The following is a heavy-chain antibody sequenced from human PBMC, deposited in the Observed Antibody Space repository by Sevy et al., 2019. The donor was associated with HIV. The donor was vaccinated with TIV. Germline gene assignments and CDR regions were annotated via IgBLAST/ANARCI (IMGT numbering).Heavy chain of an antibody. CDR1: GYTFTSDY. V-gene: IGHV1-46*01. CDR2: INPSGGST. D-gene: IGHD3-9*01. Sequence: ASVKVSCKASGYTFTSDYMHWVRQAPGQGLEWMGIINPSGGSTSYAQKFQGRVTMTRDTSTSTVYMELSSLGSEDTAVYYCARDSDNYDILTGYYPFDYWGQGTLVTVSS. CDR3: ARDSDNYDILTGYYPFDY. J-gene: IGHJ4*02.